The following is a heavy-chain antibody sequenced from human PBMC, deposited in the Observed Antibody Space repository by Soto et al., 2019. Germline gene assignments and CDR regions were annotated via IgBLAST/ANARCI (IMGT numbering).Heavy chain of an antibody. V-gene: IGHV4-4*02. D-gene: IGHD3-3*01. CDR1: GGSIISSNC. CDR2: IYHSGST. Sequence: SETLSLTCAVSGGSIISSNCLILFRHPPGKGLEWIGEIYHSGSTNYNPSLKSRVTISVDKSKNQFSLKLSSVTAADTAVYYCARVVLGTIREWPAYFDYWGQGTLVTVSS. J-gene: IGHJ4*02. CDR3: ARVVLGTIREWPAYFDY.